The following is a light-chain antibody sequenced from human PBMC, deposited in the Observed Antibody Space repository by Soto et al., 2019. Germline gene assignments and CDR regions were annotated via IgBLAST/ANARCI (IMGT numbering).Light chain of an antibody. CDR1: SSDVGGYNF. Sequence: QSALTQPPSASGSPGQSVTISCSGTSSDVGGYNFVSWYQQQHPGKAPKLMIYEVSQRPSGVPDRFSGSKSGNTAYLTVSGLQAEDEADYYCSSPAGSNHFYVFGTGTKLTVL. V-gene: IGLV2-8*01. J-gene: IGLJ1*01. CDR2: EVS. CDR3: SSPAGSNHFYV.